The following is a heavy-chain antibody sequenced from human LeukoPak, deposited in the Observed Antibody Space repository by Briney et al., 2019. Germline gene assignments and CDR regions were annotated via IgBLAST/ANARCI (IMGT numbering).Heavy chain of an antibody. CDR2: IYYSGST. D-gene: IGHD6-19*01. V-gene: IGHV4-61*01. Sequence: PSETLPLTCTVSGGSVSSGSYYWSWIRQPPGKGLEWIGYIYYSGSTNYNPSLKSRVTISVDTSKNQFSLKLSSVTAADTAVYYCARVGGSGWYPHYFDYWGQGTLVTVSS. CDR3: ARVGGSGWYPHYFDY. J-gene: IGHJ4*02. CDR1: GGSVSSGSYY.